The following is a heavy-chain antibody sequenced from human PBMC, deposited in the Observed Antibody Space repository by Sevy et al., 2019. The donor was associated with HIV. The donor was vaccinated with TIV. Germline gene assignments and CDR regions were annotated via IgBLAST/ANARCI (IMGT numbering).Heavy chain of an antibody. D-gene: IGHD3-22*01. CDR1: GFTFSSYA. Sequence: GGSLRLSCAASGFTFSSYAMHWVRQAPGKGLEWVAVISYDGSNKYYADSVKGRFTISRDNSKNTLYLQMNSLRAEDTAVYYCARAPRYYYDSSGDSDYWGRGTLVTVSS. J-gene: IGHJ4*02. CDR3: ARAPRYYYDSSGDSDY. CDR2: ISYDGSNK. V-gene: IGHV3-30-3*01.